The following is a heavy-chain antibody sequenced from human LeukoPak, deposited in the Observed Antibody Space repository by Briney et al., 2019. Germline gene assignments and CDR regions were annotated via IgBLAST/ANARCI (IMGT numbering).Heavy chain of an antibody. CDR1: GYTFTSYY. J-gene: IGHJ6*03. Sequence: ASVKVSCKASGYTFTSYYMHWVRQAPGQGLEWMGWMNPNSGNTGYAQKFQGRVTMTRNTSISTAYMELSSLRSEGTAVYYCARKGATGALYYYYYMDVWGKGTTVTVSS. D-gene: IGHD1-26*01. CDR3: ARKGATGALYYYYYMDV. CDR2: MNPNSGNT. V-gene: IGHV1-8*02.